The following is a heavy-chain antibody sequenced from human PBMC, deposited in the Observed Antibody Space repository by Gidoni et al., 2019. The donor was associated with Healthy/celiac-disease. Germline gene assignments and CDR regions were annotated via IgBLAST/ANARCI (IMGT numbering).Heavy chain of an antibody. CDR2: ISGSGGST. J-gene: IGHJ4*02. D-gene: IGHD1-26*01. CDR3: AKDPSRVGATQTDH. Sequence: EVQLLESGGGLVQPGWSLRLSCAASGSTFSSYAMSWVRQAPGKGLEWVSAISGSGGSTYYADSVKGRFTISRDNSKNTLYLQMNSLRAEDTAVYYCAKDPSRVGATQTDHWGQGTLVTVSS. V-gene: IGHV3-23*01. CDR1: GSTFSSYA.